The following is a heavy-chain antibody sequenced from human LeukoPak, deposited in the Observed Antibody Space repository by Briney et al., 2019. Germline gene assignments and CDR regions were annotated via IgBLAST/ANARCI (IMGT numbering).Heavy chain of an antibody. J-gene: IGHJ5*02. CDR3: AKVTGVPDL. Sequence: GGSLRLSCAPSGLTFSRYAMSWVRQAPGKGLEWVSTISESGDSTYYADSVKGRFTISRDNSKNTLYLQTNSLRAEDTAIYYCAKVTGVPDLWGQGILVTVSS. CDR1: GLTFSRYA. CDR2: ISESGDST. D-gene: IGHD7-27*01. V-gene: IGHV3-23*01.